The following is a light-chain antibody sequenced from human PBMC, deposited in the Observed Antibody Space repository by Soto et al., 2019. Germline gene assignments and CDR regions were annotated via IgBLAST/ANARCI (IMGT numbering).Light chain of an antibody. CDR1: QSISSS. CDR3: QQHSDWPLT. V-gene: IGKV3-11*01. J-gene: IGKJ4*01. Sequence: ENVMTQSPATLSVSPGERATLSCRASQSISSSLAWYQQNPGQAPRLLIFDASNRATGIPVRFSGSGSGTDFTLTISSLEPDDFTVYYCQQHSDWPLTFGGGTRVEI. CDR2: DAS.